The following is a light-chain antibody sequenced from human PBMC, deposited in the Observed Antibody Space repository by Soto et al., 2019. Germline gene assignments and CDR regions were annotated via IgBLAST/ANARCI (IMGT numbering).Light chain of an antibody. V-gene: IGKV1-39*01. CDR1: QNILTF. CDR2: AAS. CDR3: QQSYRKPAT. J-gene: IGKJ2*01. Sequence: EIQMTQSPSSLSASIGDRITITCRASQNILTFLNWYQQRSGKAPKLLVVAASSLETGVPSRFSGSGSGTEFSLTITSLHPEDVATYYCQQSYRKPATFGQGTKGDI.